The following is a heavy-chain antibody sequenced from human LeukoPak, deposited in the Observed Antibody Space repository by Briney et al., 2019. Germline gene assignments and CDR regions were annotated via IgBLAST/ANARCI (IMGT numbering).Heavy chain of an antibody. V-gene: IGHV1-69*13. CDR1: GGTFSSYA. D-gene: IGHD4-17*01. CDR2: IIPIFGTA. CDR3: AREGSYGDHRGYNWFDP. Sequence: SVKVSCKASGGTFSSYAISWVRQAPGQGLEWMGGIIPIFGTANYAQKFQGRVTITADESTSTAYMELSGLRSEDTAVYYCAREGSYGDHRGYNWFDPWGQGTLVTVSS. J-gene: IGHJ5*02.